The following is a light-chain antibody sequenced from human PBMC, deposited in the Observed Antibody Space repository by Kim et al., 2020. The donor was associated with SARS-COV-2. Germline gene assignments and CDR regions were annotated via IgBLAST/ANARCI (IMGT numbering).Light chain of an antibody. Sequence: GDRVTSTCRSSQVINNYLAWYQQKTGKAPTVLIYGASTLHSGVPSRFSGSGSGTDFTLTISSLQPEDVGTYYCQKYDSAPWTFGHGTKMDIK. CDR2: GAS. V-gene: IGKV1-27*01. CDR1: QVINNY. CDR3: QKYDSAPWT. J-gene: IGKJ1*01.